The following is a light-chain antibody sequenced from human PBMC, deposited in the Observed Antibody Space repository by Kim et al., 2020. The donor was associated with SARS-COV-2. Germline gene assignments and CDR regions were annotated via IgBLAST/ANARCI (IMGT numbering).Light chain of an antibody. CDR3: NSYTSSTTFYV. CDR2: DVS. Sequence: QSIPISCTGTSSDVGGYNYVSWYQQHPGKAPKVLIYDVSKRPSGVSNRFSGSKSDNTASLTISGLQAEDEADYYCNSYTSSTTFYVFGTGTKVTVL. CDR1: SSDVGGYNY. J-gene: IGLJ1*01. V-gene: IGLV2-14*03.